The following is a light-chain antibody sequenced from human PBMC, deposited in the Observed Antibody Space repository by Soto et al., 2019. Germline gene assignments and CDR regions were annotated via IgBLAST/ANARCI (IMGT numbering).Light chain of an antibody. CDR1: QSISSW. Sequence: DIHMTQSPSTLSASVLDRFTITCRASQSISSWLAWYQQKPGKAPKLLIYKASSLESGVPSRFSGSGSGTEFTLTISSLQPDDFATYYCQQYDSYSVTFGQGTKVDIK. V-gene: IGKV1-5*03. CDR3: QQYDSYSVT. CDR2: KAS. J-gene: IGKJ1*01.